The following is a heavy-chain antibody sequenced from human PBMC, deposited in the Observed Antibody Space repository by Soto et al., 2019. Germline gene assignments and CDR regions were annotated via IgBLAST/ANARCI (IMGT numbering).Heavy chain of an antibody. D-gene: IGHD6-13*01. CDR3: ARHRAGIAAAGPFDY. V-gene: IGHV5-10-1*01. CDR1: GYSFTSYW. Sequence: GESLKISCKGSGYSFTSYWISWVRQMPGKGLEWMGRIDPSDSYTNYSPSFQGHVTISADKSISTAYLQWSSLKASDTAMYCCARHRAGIAAAGPFDYWGQGTLVTVSS. CDR2: IDPSDSYT. J-gene: IGHJ4*02.